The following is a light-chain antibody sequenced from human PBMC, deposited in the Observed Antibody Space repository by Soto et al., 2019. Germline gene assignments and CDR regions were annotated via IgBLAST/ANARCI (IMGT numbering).Light chain of an antibody. V-gene: IGKV1-5*03. Sequence: DIQMTQSPSTLSASVGDRVTITRRASQSISSWLAWYQQKPGKAPKLLIYKASSLESGVPSRFSGSGSGTEFTLTISRLEPEDFAVYYCQHYVTSSITFGQGTRLEIK. CDR1: QSISSW. CDR2: KAS. CDR3: QHYVTSSIT. J-gene: IGKJ5*01.